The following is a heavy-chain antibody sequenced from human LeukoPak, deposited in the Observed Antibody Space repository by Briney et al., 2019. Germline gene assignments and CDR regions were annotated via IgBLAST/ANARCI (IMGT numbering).Heavy chain of an antibody. V-gene: IGHV3-53*01. D-gene: IGHD1-26*01. CDR3: AREPYGAQFDY. Sequence: GGSLRLSCAASGFTVSSNYMSWVRQAPGKGLEWVSVIYSGGSTYYADSVKGRFTISRDNSKNTLYLQMNSLRAEGTAVYYCAREPYGAQFDYWGQGTLVTVSS. CDR1: GFTVSSNY. J-gene: IGHJ4*02. CDR2: IYSGGST.